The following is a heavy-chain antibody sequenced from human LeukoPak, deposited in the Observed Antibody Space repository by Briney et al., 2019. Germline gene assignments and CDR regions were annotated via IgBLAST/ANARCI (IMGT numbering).Heavy chain of an antibody. CDR3: AKVRDGSHYYYYYYMDV. D-gene: IGHD5-24*01. CDR1: GGTFSSYG. CDR2: IIPIFGRA. V-gene: IGHV1-69*01. Sequence: SGKVSCKAAGGTFSSYGISWVRQAPGQGLGWMGGIIPIFGRANYAQKFQVRVTITADESTSTAYMELSRLRSEDTAVYYCAKVRDGSHYYYYYYMDVWGKGTTVTVSS. J-gene: IGHJ6*03.